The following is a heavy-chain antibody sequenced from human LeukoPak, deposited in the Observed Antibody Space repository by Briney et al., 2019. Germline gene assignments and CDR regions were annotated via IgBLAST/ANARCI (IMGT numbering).Heavy chain of an antibody. CDR1: GGTFSSYA. V-gene: IGHV1-69*13. CDR3: ARAYIVVVPAAMGDAFDI. CDR2: IIPIFCTA. D-gene: IGHD2-2*01. Sequence: EASVKVSCRACGGTFSSYAISGVRQAPGQGLEWMRGIIPIFCTANCAQKFQGRVTITADQSTSTAYMELSSVTSEATAVYYCARAYIVVVPAAMGDAFDIWGQGTMVPVSS. J-gene: IGHJ3*02.